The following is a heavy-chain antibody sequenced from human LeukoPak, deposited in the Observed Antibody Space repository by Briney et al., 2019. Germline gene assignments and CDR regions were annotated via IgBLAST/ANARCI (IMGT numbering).Heavy chain of an antibody. J-gene: IGHJ5*02. CDR3: AGSFLLRYFDWLSQFDP. CDR2: IYYSGST. D-gene: IGHD3-9*01. V-gene: IGHV4-39*07. Sequence: SETLSLTCTVSGGSISSSSYYWGWIRQPPGKGLEWIGSIYYSGSTYYNPSLKSRVTISVDTSKNQFSLKLSSVTAADTAVYYCAGSFLLRYFDWLSQFDPWGQGTLVTVSS. CDR1: GGSISSSSYY.